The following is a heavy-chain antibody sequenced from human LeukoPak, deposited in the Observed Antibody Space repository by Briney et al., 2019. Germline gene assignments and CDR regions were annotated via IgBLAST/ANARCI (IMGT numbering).Heavy chain of an antibody. V-gene: IGHV1-18*01. CDR1: GYTFTSYG. D-gene: IGHD2-15*01. Sequence: ASVKVSCKASGYTFTSYGISWVRQAPGQGLEWMGWISAYNGNTNYAQKLQGRVTMTTDTSTSTAYMELRSLRSDDTAVYYCARGWACSGGSCYFKFDYWGQGTLVTVSS. J-gene: IGHJ4*02. CDR2: ISAYNGNT. CDR3: ARGWACSGGSCYFKFDY.